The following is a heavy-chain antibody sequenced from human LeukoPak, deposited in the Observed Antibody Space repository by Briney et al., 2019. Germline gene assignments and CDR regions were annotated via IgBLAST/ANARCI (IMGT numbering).Heavy chain of an antibody. D-gene: IGHD2-15*01. J-gene: IGHJ4*02. CDR3: ARGEVLGYCSGGSCYGFDY. V-gene: IGHV4-30-2*01. CDR1: GGSISSGGYS. CDR2: IYHSGST. Sequence: PSETLSLTCAVSGGSISSGGYSWSWIRQPPGKGLEWIGYIYHSGSTYYNPSLKSRVTISVDRSKNQFSLKLSSVTAADTAVYYCARGEVLGYCSGGSCYGFDYWGQGTLVTVSS.